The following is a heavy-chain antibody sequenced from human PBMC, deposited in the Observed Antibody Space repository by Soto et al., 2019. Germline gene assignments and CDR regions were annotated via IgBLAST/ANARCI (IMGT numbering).Heavy chain of an antibody. CDR1: GYTFTSYY. V-gene: IGHV1-46*01. CDR3: ARDIVVVVAATRYGPYYYYGMDV. D-gene: IGHD2-15*01. J-gene: IGHJ6*02. Sequence: TSVKVSCKASGYTFTSYYMHWVRQAPGQGLEWMGLINPSGGSTSYAQKFQGRVTMHRDTSTNTVYMELSSLRSEVTAVYSGARDIVVVVAATRYGPYYYYGMDVWGQGTTVTVSS. CDR2: INPSGGST.